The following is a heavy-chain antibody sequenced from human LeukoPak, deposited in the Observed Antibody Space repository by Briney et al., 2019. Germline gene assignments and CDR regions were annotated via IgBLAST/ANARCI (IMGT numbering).Heavy chain of an antibody. V-gene: IGHV3-66*02. D-gene: IGHD3-22*01. CDR3: ARDPHYYDSSGYLVRGAFDI. CDR1: GFTVSNNY. Sequence: PGGSLRLSCAASGFTVSNNYMSWVRQAPGKGLEWVSVIYSGGSTYYADSVKGRFTISRDNSKNTLYLQMNSLRAEDTAVYYCARDPHYYDSSGYLVRGAFDIWGQGTMVTVSS. J-gene: IGHJ3*02. CDR2: IYSGGST.